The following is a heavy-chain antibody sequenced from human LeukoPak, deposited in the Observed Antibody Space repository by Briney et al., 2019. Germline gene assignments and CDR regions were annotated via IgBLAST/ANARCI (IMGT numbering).Heavy chain of an antibody. J-gene: IGHJ4*01. CDR3: AKGIYSSGWSYFDY. Sequence: GGSLRLSCAASGFTFSDYYMSWIRQAPGKGLEWLSYISTSGSTIHYADSVKGRFTISRDNAKKSLYLQMNSLRAEDTAVYYCAKGIYSSGWSYFDYWGHGTLVTVSS. D-gene: IGHD6-19*01. CDR1: GFTFSDYY. V-gene: IGHV3-11*01. CDR2: ISTSGSTI.